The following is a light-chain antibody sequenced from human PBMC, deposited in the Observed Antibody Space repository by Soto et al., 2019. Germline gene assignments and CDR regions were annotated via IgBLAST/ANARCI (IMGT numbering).Light chain of an antibody. J-gene: IGLJ2*01. CDR2: DVT. CDR3: GSYTITSTLMI. V-gene: IGLV2-14*03. CDR1: PSDIGAYNY. Sequence: QSVLTRPASVSGSPGQSITISCSGTPSDIGAYNYVSWYQHLPGKAPEVIIYDVTNRPSGVSSRFSGSKSGTTASLTISGLQAEDEANYYCGSYTITSTLMIFGGGTKLTVL.